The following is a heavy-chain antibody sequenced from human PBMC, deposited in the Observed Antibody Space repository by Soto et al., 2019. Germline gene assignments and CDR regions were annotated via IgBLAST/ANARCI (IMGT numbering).Heavy chain of an antibody. V-gene: IGHV4-34*01. D-gene: IGHD3-3*01. J-gene: IGHJ5*02. CDR3: ARVRDWFDP. CDR2: IDHSGYT. Sequence: PSVTMYLTCSVYGGSFSVYDLNWIRQPPGKGLEWIGEIDHSGYTNYNPSLKSRVTISVDTSKNQFSLRLTSVTAADTAVYYCARVRDWFDPWGQGTLVTVSS. CDR1: GGSFSVYD.